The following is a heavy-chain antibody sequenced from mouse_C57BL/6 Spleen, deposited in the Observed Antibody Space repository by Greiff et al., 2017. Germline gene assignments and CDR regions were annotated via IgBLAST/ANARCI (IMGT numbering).Heavy chain of an antibody. CDR3: TTPSYYSNCV. CDR2: IDPENGDT. D-gene: IGHD2-5*01. J-gene: IGHJ2*01. V-gene: IGHV14-4*01. CDR1: GFNIKDDY. Sequence: VQLQQSGAELVRPGASVKLSCTASGFNIKDDYMHWVKQRPEQGLEWIGWIDPENGDTEYASKFQGKATITADTSSNTAYLQLSSLTSEDTAVYYCTTPSYYSNCVWGQGTTLTVAS.